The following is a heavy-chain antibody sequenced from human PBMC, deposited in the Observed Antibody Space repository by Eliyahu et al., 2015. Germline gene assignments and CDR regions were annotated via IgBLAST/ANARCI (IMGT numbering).Heavy chain of an antibody. Sequence: EVQLLESGGGLVQPGGSLXLSCXVSGLTFSDXAMXGVRQAPGQGPGWVSGIXARGGSLLYADXVKGRFTISRDNSKNIVVLHMNSLRAEDTAIYYCAKSQRRTTVTAPRKNDPFDVWGQGTVVSVSA. CDR2: IXARGGSL. CDR1: GLTFSDXA. V-gene: IGHV3-23*01. CDR3: AKSQRRTTVTAPRKNDPFDV. J-gene: IGHJ3*01. D-gene: IGHD4-17*01.